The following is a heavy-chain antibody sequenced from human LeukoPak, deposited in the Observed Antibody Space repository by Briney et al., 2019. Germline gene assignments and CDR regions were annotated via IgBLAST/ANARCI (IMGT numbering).Heavy chain of an antibody. J-gene: IGHJ3*02. CDR3: ARELNWNPEGAFDAFDI. CDR1: GGSISSYY. V-gene: IGHV4-59*01. Sequence: SETLSLTCTVSGGSISSYYWSWIRQPPGKGLEWTGYIYYSGSTNYNPSLKSRVTISVDTSKNQFSLKLSSVTAADTAVYYCARELNWNPEGAFDAFDIWGQGTMVTVSS. D-gene: IGHD1-20*01. CDR2: IYYSGST.